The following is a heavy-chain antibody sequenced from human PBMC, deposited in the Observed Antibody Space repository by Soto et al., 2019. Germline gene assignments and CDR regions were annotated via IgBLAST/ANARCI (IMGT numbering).Heavy chain of an antibody. V-gene: IGHV1-18*01. Sequence: ASVKVSCKASGYTFTSYGISWVRQAPGQGLEWMGWISAYNGNTNYAQKLQGRVTMTTDTSTSTAYMELRGLRSDDTAVYYCARSGCSGGSCHTDFDYWGQGTLVTV. D-gene: IGHD2-15*01. CDR3: ARSGCSGGSCHTDFDY. CDR2: ISAYNGNT. CDR1: GYTFTSYG. J-gene: IGHJ4*02.